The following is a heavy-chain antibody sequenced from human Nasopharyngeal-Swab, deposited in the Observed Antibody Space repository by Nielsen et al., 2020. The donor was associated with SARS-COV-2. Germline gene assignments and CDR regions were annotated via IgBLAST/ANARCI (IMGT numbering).Heavy chain of an antibody. CDR3: ARDLTYDSSALFDY. J-gene: IGHJ4*02. CDR1: GGTFSSYA. D-gene: IGHD3-22*01. Sequence: SVKVSCKASGGTFSSYAISWVRQAPGQGLEWMGRIIPILGIANYAQKFQGRVTITADKSTSTAYMELSSLRSEDTAVNYCARDLTYDSSALFDYWGQGTLVTVSS. CDR2: IIPILGIA. V-gene: IGHV1-69*04.